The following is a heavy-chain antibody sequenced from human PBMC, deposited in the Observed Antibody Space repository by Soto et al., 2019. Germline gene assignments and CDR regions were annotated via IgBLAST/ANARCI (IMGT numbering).Heavy chain of an antibody. CDR3: ARDENYDSSGRPYGMDV. Sequence: GVSLRLSCAASGFTFSSYSMNWVRQAPGKGLEWVSYISSSSSTIYYADSVKGRFTISRDNAKNSLYLQMNSLRDEDTAVYYCARDENYDSSGRPYGMDVWGQGTTVTVSS. J-gene: IGHJ6*02. D-gene: IGHD3-22*01. CDR1: GFTFSSYS. CDR2: ISSSSSTI. V-gene: IGHV3-48*02.